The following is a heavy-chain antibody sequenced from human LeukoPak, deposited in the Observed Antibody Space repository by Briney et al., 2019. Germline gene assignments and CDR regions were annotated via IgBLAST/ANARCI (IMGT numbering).Heavy chain of an antibody. CDR1: GGSLNSHY. CDR2: IYYNGNT. V-gene: IGHV4-59*11. J-gene: IGHJ5*02. Sequence: KPSETLSLTCTVSGGSLNSHYWAWIRQPPGKGLEWIGYIYYNGNTNYNPSLKSRATISVDTSKNQFSLRLISVTAADTAVYYCARQTGRFDPWGQGTLVTVSS. CDR3: ARQTGRFDP.